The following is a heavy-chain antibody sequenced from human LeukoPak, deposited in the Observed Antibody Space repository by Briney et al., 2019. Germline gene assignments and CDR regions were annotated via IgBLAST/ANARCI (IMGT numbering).Heavy chain of an antibody. CDR1: GFTFSSYA. Sequence: GGSLRLSCAASGFTFSSYAMSWVRQAPGKGLEWVSAISGSGGSTYYADSVKGRFTISRDNSKNTRYLQMNSLRAEDTAVYYCAKCNSEDYYGSYWGQGTLVTVSS. D-gene: IGHD3-10*01. V-gene: IGHV3-23*01. CDR2: ISGSGGST. J-gene: IGHJ4*02. CDR3: AKCNSEDYYGSY.